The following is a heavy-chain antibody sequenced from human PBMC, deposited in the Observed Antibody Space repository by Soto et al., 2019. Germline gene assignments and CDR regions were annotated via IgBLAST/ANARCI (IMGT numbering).Heavy chain of an antibody. CDR1: GGSISSGGYY. Sequence: PSETLSLTCTVSGGSISSGGYYWSWIRQHPGKGLEWIGYIYYSGSTYYNPSLKSRVTISVDTSKNQFSLKLSSVTAADTAVYYCASRGYSYGFSLGMDVWGQGPRSPSP. J-gene: IGHJ6*02. V-gene: IGHV4-31*03. CDR3: ASRGYSYGFSLGMDV. D-gene: IGHD5-18*01. CDR2: IYYSGST.